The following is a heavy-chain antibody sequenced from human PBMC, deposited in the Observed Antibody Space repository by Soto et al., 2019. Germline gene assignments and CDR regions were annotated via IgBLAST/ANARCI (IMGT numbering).Heavy chain of an antibody. CDR3: ARGADQGSGSYYRLERSNLMSYYGMDV. D-gene: IGHD3-10*01. CDR2: IYYSGST. Sequence: SETLSLTCTVSGGSISSYYWSWIRQPPGKGLEWIGYIYYSGSTNYNPSLKSRVTISVDTSKNQFSLKLSSVTAADTAVYYCARGADQGSGSYYRLERSNLMSYYGMDVWGQGTTVTVSS. CDR1: GGSISSYY. J-gene: IGHJ6*02. V-gene: IGHV4-59*01.